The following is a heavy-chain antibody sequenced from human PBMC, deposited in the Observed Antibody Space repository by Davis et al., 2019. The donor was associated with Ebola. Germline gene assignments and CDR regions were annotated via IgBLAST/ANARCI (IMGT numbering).Heavy chain of an antibody. CDR2: IYYSGDT. CDR1: GGSISSGGYY. V-gene: IGHV4-31*03. D-gene: IGHD7-27*01. CDR3: ARAGTDWGHDAFDF. J-gene: IGHJ3*01. Sequence: SETLSLTCTVSGGSISSGGYYWSWIRQHPGKGLEWIGYIYYSGDTYYNPSLKSRVTISLDTSKNQFSLKLTSVTAADTAVYYCARAGTDWGHDAFDFWGQGTMVTVSS.